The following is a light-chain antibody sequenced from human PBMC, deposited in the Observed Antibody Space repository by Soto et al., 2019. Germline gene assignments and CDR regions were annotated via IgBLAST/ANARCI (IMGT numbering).Light chain of an antibody. CDR3: QQYYTTPWT. CDR1: RNIVATSSSRNY. V-gene: IGKV4-1*01. CDR2: WAS. J-gene: IGKJ1*01. Sequence: DILTTSPESMAASKEEGTAIISRATRNIVATSSSRNYLAGYQQKPGQPPKLLIYWASTWESGVPDRFSGSGSGTDFTLTISSLQAEDVAVYYCQQYYTTPWTFGQGTKVDI.